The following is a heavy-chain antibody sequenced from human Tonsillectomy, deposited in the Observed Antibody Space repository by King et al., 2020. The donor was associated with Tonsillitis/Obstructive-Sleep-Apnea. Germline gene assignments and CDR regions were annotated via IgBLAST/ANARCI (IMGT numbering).Heavy chain of an antibody. J-gene: IGHJ6*02. CDR1: GGTFSSYA. D-gene: IGHD5-12*01. V-gene: IGHV1-69*10. CDR2: IIPILGIA. Sequence: VQLVQSGAEVKKPGSSVKVSCKASGGTFSSYAISWVRQAPGQGLEWMGGIIPILGIANYAQKFQGRVTITADKSTSTAYMELSSLSSEDTAVYYCARVGYQLPKYSGYDSYYYYYGMDVWGQGTTVTVSS. CDR3: ARVGYQLPKYSGYDSYYYYYGMDV.